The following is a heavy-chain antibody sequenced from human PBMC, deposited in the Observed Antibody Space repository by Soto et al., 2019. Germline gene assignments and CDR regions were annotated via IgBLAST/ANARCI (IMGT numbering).Heavy chain of an antibody. CDR2: IDPSDSYT. Sequence: GESLKISCNGSGYSFTSYWISWVRQMPGKGLEWMGRIDPSDSYTNYSPSFQGHVTISADKSISTAYLQWRSLKASDTAMYYCARRGYNYYGMDVWGQGTTVTVS. V-gene: IGHV5-10-1*01. CDR1: GYSFTSYW. CDR3: ARRGYNYYGMDV. J-gene: IGHJ6*02. D-gene: IGHD3-10*01.